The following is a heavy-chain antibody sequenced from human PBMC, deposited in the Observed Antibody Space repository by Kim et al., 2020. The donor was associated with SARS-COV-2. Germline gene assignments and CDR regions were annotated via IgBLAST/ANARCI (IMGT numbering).Heavy chain of an antibody. V-gene: IGHV1-8*01. CDR2: MNPNSGNT. CDR3: ARGAGLDRIAVAGPIDY. Sequence: ASVKVSCKASGYTFTSYDINWVRQATGQGLEWMGWMNPNSGNTGYAQKFQGRVTMTRNTSISTAYMELSSLRSEDTAVYYCARGAGLDRIAVAGPIDYWGQGTLVTVSS. J-gene: IGHJ4*02. D-gene: IGHD6-19*01. CDR1: GYTFTSYD.